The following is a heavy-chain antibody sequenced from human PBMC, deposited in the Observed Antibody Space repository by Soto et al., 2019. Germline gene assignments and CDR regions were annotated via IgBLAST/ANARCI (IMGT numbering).Heavy chain of an antibody. CDR1: GGSFSGYY. CDR2: INHSGST. V-gene: IGHV4-34*01. Sequence: SETLSLTCAVYGGSFSGYYWSWIRQPPGKGLEWIGEINHSGSTNYNPSLKSRVTISVDKSKNQFSLKLSSVTAADTAVYYCARSYMVRGVANWFDPWGQGTLVTVSS. J-gene: IGHJ5*02. CDR3: ARSYMVRGVANWFDP. D-gene: IGHD3-10*01.